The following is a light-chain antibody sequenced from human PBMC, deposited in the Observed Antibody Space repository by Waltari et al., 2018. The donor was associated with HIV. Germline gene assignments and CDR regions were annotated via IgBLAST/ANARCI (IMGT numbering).Light chain of an antibody. CDR3: QVWDSGSDQVV. Sequence: SYVLTQPPSVSVAPGKTATITCGGNNIGSKSVQWYQQKPGQAPMLVIYYENDRPSGIPERVSGSISGTTATLTISRVEAGDEADYYCQVWDSGSDQVVFGGGTKLTVL. V-gene: IGLV3-21*04. CDR2: YEN. J-gene: IGLJ2*01. CDR1: NIGSKS.